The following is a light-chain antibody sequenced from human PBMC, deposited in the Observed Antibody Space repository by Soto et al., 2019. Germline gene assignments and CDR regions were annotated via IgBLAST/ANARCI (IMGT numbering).Light chain of an antibody. CDR1: TSDVGRYKF. Sequence: QSVLTQPASVSGSPGQSITISCTGTTSDVGRYKFVSWYQHHPGKAPKLLIFEVTNRPSGVSSRFSGSKSGNTASLTISGRQTEDEATYYCGSSTVTDTLVIFGGGTK. CDR3: GSSTVTDTLVI. CDR2: EVT. J-gene: IGLJ2*01. V-gene: IGLV2-14*01.